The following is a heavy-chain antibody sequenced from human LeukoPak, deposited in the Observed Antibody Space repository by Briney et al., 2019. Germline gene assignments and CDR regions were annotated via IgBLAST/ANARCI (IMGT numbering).Heavy chain of an antibody. V-gene: IGHV4-59*08. CDR3: ARQGTYTATFDY. D-gene: IGHD5-18*01. Sequence: SETLSLTCTVSGGPMSSFYWSWIRQPPGKGLEWIGYIYYSGSTNYNPSLKSRVTISIDTSRNQFSLKLSSVTAADAAVYYCARQGTYTATFDYWGQGSLVTVSS. J-gene: IGHJ4*02. CDR2: IYYSGST. CDR1: GGPMSSFY.